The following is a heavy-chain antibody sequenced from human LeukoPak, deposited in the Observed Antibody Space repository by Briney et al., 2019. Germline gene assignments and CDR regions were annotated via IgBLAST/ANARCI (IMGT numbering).Heavy chain of an antibody. J-gene: IGHJ3*01. CDR3: ARCNYYGSGSYHEGFFRF. D-gene: IGHD3-10*01. CDR2: INHSGST. V-gene: IGHV4-34*01. CDR1: GGSFSGYY. Sequence: SETLSLTCAVYGGSFSGYYWSWIRQPPGKGLEWIGEINHSGSTNYNPSLKSRVTISVDTSKNQFSLKLSSVTAADTAVYYCARCNYYGSGSYHEGFFRFWGQGTMVTVSS.